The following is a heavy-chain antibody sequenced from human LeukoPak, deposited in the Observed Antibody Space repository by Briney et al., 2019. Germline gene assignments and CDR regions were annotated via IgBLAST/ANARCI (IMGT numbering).Heavy chain of an antibody. D-gene: IGHD1-26*01. J-gene: IGHJ3*01. Sequence: SETLSLTCTVSGGSISSYYWSWIRQPPGKGLEWIAYIYYNGDTNYNPSLKSRVTISIDTSKNQFSLNLSSVTDADTAVYYCARHRGVSYYDAFDVWGQGTVVTVSS. CDR3: ARHRGVSYYDAFDV. CDR1: GGSISSYY. V-gene: IGHV4-59*08. CDR2: IYYNGDT.